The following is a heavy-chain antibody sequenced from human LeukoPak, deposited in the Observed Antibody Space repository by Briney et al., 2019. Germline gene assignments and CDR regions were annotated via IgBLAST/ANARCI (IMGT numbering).Heavy chain of an antibody. Sequence: SETLSLTCTVSGASISSSTYYWGRIRQPPGKGLEWIGSIYSSGITYCNPPLKSRVTIFADTSKNQVSLQLSSVTAADTAVYYCAGRPAGYWGQGTLVTVSS. CDR1: GASISSSTYY. J-gene: IGHJ4*02. CDR2: IYSSGIT. V-gene: IGHV4-39*01. CDR3: AGRPAGY.